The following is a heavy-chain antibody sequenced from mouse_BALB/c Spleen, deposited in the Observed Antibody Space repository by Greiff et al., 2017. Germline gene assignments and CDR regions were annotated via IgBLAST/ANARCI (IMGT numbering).Heavy chain of an antibody. CDR3: ARAYYGNYFDY. V-gene: IGHV3-2*02. CDR2: ISYSGST. CDR1: GYSITSDYA. D-gene: IGHD2-10*01. Sequence: DVQLQESGPGLVKPSQSLSLTCTVTGYSITSDYAWNWIRQFPGNKLEWMGYISYSGSTSYNPSLKSRISITRDTSKNQFFLQLNSVTTEDTATYYCARAYYGNYFDYWGQGTTLTVSS. J-gene: IGHJ2*01.